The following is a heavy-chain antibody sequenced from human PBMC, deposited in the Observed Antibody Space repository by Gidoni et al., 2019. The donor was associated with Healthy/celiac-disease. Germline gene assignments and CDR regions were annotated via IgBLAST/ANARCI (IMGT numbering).Heavy chain of an antibody. Sequence: EVQLVESGGGLVKPGGSLRLSCAASGFTFSSYSMNWVRQAPGKGLEWVSSISSSSSYIYYADSVKGRFTISRDNAKNSLYLQMNSLRAEDTAVYYCAGLNTGIAAADTEVDEDYWGQGTLVTVSS. V-gene: IGHV3-21*01. CDR2: ISSSSSYI. CDR3: AGLNTGIAAADTEVDEDY. J-gene: IGHJ4*02. CDR1: GFTFSSYS. D-gene: IGHD6-13*01.